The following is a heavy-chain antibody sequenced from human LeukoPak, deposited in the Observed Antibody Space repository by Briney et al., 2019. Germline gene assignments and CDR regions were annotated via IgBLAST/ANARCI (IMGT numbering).Heavy chain of an antibody. D-gene: IGHD6-13*01. CDR3: ARGDSYSSSWYVPYYYYGMDV. V-gene: IGHV1-69*04. Sequence: SVKVSCKASGGTFSSYAISWVRQAPGQGLEWMGRIIPILGIANYAQKFQGRVTITADKSTSTAYMELSSPRSEDTAVYYCARGDSYSSSWYVPYYYYGMDVWGQGTTVTVSS. CDR1: GGTFSSYA. CDR2: IIPILGIA. J-gene: IGHJ6*02.